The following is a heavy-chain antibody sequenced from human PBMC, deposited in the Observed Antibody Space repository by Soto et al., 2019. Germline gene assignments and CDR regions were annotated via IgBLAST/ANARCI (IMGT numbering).Heavy chain of an antibody. Sequence: PSETLSLTCTVSGGSISSYYWSWIRQPPGKGLEWIGYIYYSGSTNYNPSLESRVTISVDTSKNQFSLKLSSVTAADTVVYYCARGSNYYDSSGYYYFSFDYWGQGTLVTVSS. D-gene: IGHD3-22*01. CDR3: ARGSNYYDSSGYYYFSFDY. J-gene: IGHJ4*02. CDR1: GGSISSYY. V-gene: IGHV4-59*01. CDR2: IYYSGST.